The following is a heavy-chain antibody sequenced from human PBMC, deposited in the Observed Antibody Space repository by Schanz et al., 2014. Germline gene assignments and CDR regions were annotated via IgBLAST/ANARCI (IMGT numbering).Heavy chain of an antibody. D-gene: IGHD5-12*01. Sequence: QVQLLQFGGGVVQPGRSLRLSCAASGFTFSSYAMHWVRQAPGKGLEWVAAMSYDGSIKYYGDSVKGRFTISRDNSKNTLYLQMNSLRTEDTAVYYCASPSGYSDYGTYFDFWGQGTLVTVSS. V-gene: IGHV3-30*03. CDR3: ASPSGYSDYGTYFDF. J-gene: IGHJ4*02. CDR2: MSYDGSIK. CDR1: GFTFSSYA.